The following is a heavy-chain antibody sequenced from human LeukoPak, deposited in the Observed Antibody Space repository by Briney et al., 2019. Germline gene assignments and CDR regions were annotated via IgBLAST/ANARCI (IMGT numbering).Heavy chain of an antibody. CDR2: IWYDGSNK. J-gene: IGHJ4*02. CDR3: ARDSGVGGVIINRKPLDY. CDR1: GFTFSDSG. Sequence: PGGSLRLSCAASGFTFSDSGMHWVRQAPGKGLEWVAVIWYDGSNKYYADSVKGRFTISRDNSKNTLNLQMNSLRAEDTAVYYCARDSGVGGVIINRKPLDYWGQGTLVTVSS. V-gene: IGHV3-33*01. D-gene: IGHD3-10*01.